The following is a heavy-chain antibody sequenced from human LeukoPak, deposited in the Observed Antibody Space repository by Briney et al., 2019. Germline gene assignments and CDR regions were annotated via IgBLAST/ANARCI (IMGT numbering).Heavy chain of an antibody. CDR3: ARDRGYCSSTSCYGDDAFDI. D-gene: IGHD2-2*01. CDR2: INPNSGGT. V-gene: IGHV1-2*02. CDR1: GYTFTGYY. J-gene: IGHJ3*02. Sequence: ASVEVSCKASGYTFTGYYMHWVRQAPGQGLEWMGWINPNSGGTNYAQKFQGRVTMTRDTSISTAYMELSGLRSDDTAVYYCARDRGYCSSTSCYGDDAFDIWGQGTMVTVSS.